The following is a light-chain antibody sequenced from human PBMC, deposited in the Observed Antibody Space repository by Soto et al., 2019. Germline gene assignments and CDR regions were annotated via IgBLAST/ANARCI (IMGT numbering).Light chain of an antibody. V-gene: IGKV1-12*01. Sequence: DLQMTPSPSSVSASVGDRVTSTCRACQDISWLAWYQQKPGNAPKLLIYAASSLQSGVPSRFSGSGSGTDFTLTISSLQPEDVATYYCQQANSFPRTFGQGTKVEIK. CDR3: QQANSFPRT. CDR2: AAS. CDR1: QDISW. J-gene: IGKJ1*01.